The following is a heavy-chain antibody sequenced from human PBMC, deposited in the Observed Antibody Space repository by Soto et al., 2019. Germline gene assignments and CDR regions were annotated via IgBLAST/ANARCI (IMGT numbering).Heavy chain of an antibody. CDR2: IDGIGSST. J-gene: IGHJ4*02. V-gene: IGHV3-23*01. CDR3: AGGLDY. D-gene: IGHD2-15*01. CDR1: GFTFSNYG. Sequence: GGSLRLSCAASGFTFSNYGMKWVRQAPGKGLEWGSGIDGIGSSTYYADSVKGRFTLSRDNSKNTLFLQMNSLRAEDTALYYCAGGLDYWGQGTLVTVSS.